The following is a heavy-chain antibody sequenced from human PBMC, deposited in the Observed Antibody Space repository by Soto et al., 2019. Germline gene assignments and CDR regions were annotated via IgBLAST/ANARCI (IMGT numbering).Heavy chain of an antibody. CDR1: GFTFTNYA. CDR2: ISGSGGNT. J-gene: IGHJ4*02. CDR3: VKARAAGGFDY. D-gene: IGHD3-10*01. V-gene: IGHV3-23*01. Sequence: EVHLLDSGGGLVQPGGSLRLSCAASGFTFTNYAMSWVRQAPRKGLEWVSSISGSGGNTYYADSVKGRFTISRDNTKNTLYLQMNSLRAEDTAIYYCVKARAAGGFDYWGQGTLVTVSS.